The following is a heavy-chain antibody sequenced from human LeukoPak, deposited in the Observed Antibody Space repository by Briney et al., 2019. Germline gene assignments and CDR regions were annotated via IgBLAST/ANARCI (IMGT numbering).Heavy chain of an antibody. J-gene: IGHJ6*02. CDR2: INPSGGST. D-gene: IGHD3-22*01. CDR3: ARAGISMIVVAHLNV. Sequence: ASVKVSCKASGYTFTSYYMHWVRQAPGQGLEWMGIINPSGGSTSYAQKFQGRVTMTRDTSTSTVYMELSSLRSEDTAVYYCARAGISMIVVAHLNVWGQGTTVTVSS. CDR1: GYTFTSYY. V-gene: IGHV1-46*01.